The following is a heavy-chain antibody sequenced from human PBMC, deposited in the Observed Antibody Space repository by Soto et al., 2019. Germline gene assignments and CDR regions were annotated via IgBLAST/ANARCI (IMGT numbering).Heavy chain of an antibody. V-gene: IGHV4-31*03. CDR1: GGSISGGSYF. D-gene: IGHD1-1*01. Sequence: PSETLSLTCTVSGGSISGGSYFWSWIRQHPGKGLEWIGYIQYSGNTYYNPSLKSRVAISVDTSKNQFALSLISVTAADTAVFYCARGVSKMSPAYNQRPPCYLDNWGQGTLVTVSS. J-gene: IGHJ4*02. CDR3: ARGVSKMSPAYNQRPPCYLDN. CDR2: IQYSGNT.